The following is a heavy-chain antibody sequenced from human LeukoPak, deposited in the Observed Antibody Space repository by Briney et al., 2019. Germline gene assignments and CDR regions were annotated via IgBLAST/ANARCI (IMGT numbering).Heavy chain of an antibody. J-gene: IGHJ3*02. Sequence: TGGSLRLSCAASGSNFSRNAIHWVRQAPGKGLEWVAVISYDGTNKYYGDSVKGRFTISRDNSKNTLSLQMNSLRAEDTAVYYCARDRRWFGELLVDAFDIWGQGTMVTVSS. CDR2: ISYDGTNK. D-gene: IGHD3-10*01. CDR1: GSNFSRNA. V-gene: IGHV3-30*03. CDR3: ARDRRWFGELLVDAFDI.